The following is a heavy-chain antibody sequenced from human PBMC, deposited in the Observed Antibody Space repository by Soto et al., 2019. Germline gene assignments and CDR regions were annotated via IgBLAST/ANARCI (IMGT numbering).Heavy chain of an antibody. CDR3: ARVKNINSGYYYTFDY. CDR2: ISADNGYT. D-gene: IGHD3-22*01. V-gene: IGHV1-18*01. J-gene: IGHJ4*02. Sequence: ASVKVSCKASGYTFISYGISWVRQAPGQGLEWMGWISADNGYTNYAQKLQGRVTMTTDTSTSTAYMEVRSLRSDDTAVYYCARVKNINSGYYYTFDYWGQGTLVTVSS. CDR1: GYTFISYG.